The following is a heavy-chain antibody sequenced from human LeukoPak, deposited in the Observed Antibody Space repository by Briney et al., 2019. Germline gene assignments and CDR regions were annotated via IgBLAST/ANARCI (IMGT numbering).Heavy chain of an antibody. D-gene: IGHD2-15*01. J-gene: IGHJ4*02. Sequence: SETLSLTCAVSGGSISSGGYYWSWIRQHPGKGLEWIGYIYYSGSTYYNPSLKSRVTISVDTSKNQFSLKLSSVTAADTAVYYCARAQRYCSGGSCSNFDYWGQGTLVTVSS. CDR3: ARAQRYCSGGSCSNFDY. CDR1: GGSISSGGYY. V-gene: IGHV4-31*11. CDR2: IYYSGST.